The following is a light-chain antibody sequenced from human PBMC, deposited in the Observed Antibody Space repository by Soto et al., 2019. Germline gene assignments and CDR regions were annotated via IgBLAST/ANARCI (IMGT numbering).Light chain of an antibody. Sequence: EIVLTQSPDSLSLSPGERATLSCRASQNIDNNYLAWYQQRPGLAPRLLIYDASVRATGIPDRFSGSGSGTDFTLSISRLEPEDFAVYYCQQCAYSPRTFGQGTKEEVK. V-gene: IGKV3-20*01. CDR3: QQCAYSPRT. CDR1: QNIDNNY. CDR2: DAS. J-gene: IGKJ1*01.